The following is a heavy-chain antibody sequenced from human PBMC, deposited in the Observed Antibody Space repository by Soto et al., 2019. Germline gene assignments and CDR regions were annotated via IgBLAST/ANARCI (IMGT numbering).Heavy chain of an antibody. CDR3: ASGGATVTTSYYYYGMDV. J-gene: IGHJ6*02. Sequence: GASVKVSCKASGGTFSSYAISWVRQAPGQGLEWMGGIIPISGTANYAQKFQGRVTITADESTSTAYMELSSLRSEDTAVYYCASGGATVTTSYYYYGMDVWGQGTTVTVSS. CDR2: IIPISGTA. V-gene: IGHV1-69*13. D-gene: IGHD4-17*01. CDR1: GGTFSSYA.